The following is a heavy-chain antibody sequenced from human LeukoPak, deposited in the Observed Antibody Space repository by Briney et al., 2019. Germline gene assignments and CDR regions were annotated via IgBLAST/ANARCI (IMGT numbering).Heavy chain of an antibody. J-gene: IGHJ3*02. V-gene: IGHV3-7*01. Sequence: GGSLRLSCAASGFTFSSYWMIWVRQAPGKGLEWVGNINQAGSQTYYVDSVKGRFTISRDNAENSLYLQMNSLRAEDTAVYYCARVYYDSSGYYSDAFDIWGQGTMVTVSS. CDR2: INQAGSQT. D-gene: IGHD3-22*01. CDR3: ARVYYDSSGYYSDAFDI. CDR1: GFTFSSYW.